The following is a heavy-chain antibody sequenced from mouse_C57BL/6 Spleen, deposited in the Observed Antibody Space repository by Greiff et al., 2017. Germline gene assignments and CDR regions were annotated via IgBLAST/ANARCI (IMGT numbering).Heavy chain of an antibody. CDR2: ISDGGSYT. Sequence: EVKVEESGGGLVKPGGSLKLSCAASGFTFSSYAMSWVRQTPEKRLEWVATISDGGSYTYYPDNVKGRFTISRDNAKNNLYLQMSHLKSEDTAMYYCARDSSGLYAMDYWGQGTAVT. D-gene: IGHD3-2*02. CDR1: GFTFSSYA. CDR3: ARDSSGLYAMDY. V-gene: IGHV5-4*01. J-gene: IGHJ4*01.